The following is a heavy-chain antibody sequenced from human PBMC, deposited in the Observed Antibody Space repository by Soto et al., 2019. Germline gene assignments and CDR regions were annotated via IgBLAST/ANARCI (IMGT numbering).Heavy chain of an antibody. CDR3: AREGGSYYQNWFDP. Sequence: GGSLRLSCAASGFTFSSYSMNWVRQAPGKGLEWVSSISSSSSYIYYADSVKGRFTISRDNAKNSLYLQMNSLRAEDTAVYYCAREGGSYYQNWFDPWGQGTLVTVSS. V-gene: IGHV3-21*01. D-gene: IGHD1-26*01. CDR2: ISSSSSYI. CDR1: GFTFSSYS. J-gene: IGHJ5*02.